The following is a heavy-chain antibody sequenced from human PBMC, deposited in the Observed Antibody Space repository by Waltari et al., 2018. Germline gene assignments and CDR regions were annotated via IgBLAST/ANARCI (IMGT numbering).Heavy chain of an antibody. D-gene: IGHD3-22*01. V-gene: IGHV1-69*02. CDR2: IMPDNSET. Sequence: QVQLVQSGAEAKKPGSSVRVSYRASGGTFTSDTINWVRQAPGKGLEWMGRIMPDNSETEYAVKFQGRITIAADTSTGTVYMELSSLRSDDTAVYYCAGGDGGYYYHKMDVWGQGTTVTVSS. CDR3: AGGDGGYYYHKMDV. CDR1: GGTFTSDT. J-gene: IGHJ6*02.